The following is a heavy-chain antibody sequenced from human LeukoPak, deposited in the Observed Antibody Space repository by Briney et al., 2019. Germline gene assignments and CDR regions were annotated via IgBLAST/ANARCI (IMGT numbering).Heavy chain of an antibody. CDR3: ARGVQLWFYFDY. D-gene: IGHD5-18*01. CDR2: INPSGGST. CDR1: GYTFTSNY. J-gene: IGHJ4*02. Sequence: ASVKVSCKASGYTFTSNYMHWVRQAPGQGLEWMGIINPSGGSTSYAQKFQGRVTMARDTSTSTVYMELSSLRSEDTAVYYCARGVQLWFYFDYWGQGTLVTVSS. V-gene: IGHV1-46*01.